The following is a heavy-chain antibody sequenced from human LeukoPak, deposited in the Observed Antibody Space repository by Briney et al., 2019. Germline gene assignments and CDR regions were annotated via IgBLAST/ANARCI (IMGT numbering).Heavy chain of an antibody. D-gene: IGHD3-22*01. CDR3: AKLVYDSSGYLSDAFDI. J-gene: IGHJ3*02. CDR1: GITFSSYA. Sequence: GGSLRLSCAASGITFSSYAMSLVRQAPGKGLEWVSGISWNSGSIGYADSVKGRFTISRDNAKNSLYLQMNSLRAEDTALYYCAKLVYDSSGYLSDAFDIWGQGTMVTVSS. CDR2: ISWNSGSI. V-gene: IGHV3-9*01.